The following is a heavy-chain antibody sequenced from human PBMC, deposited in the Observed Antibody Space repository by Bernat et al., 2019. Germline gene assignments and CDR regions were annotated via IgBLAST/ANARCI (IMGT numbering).Heavy chain of an antibody. CDR2: INSDGSST. CDR1: GFTFSSYW. Sequence: EVQLVESGGGLVQPGGSLRLSCAASGFTFSSYWMHWVRQAPGKGRVWVSRINSDGSSTSYAASVKGRFTISRDNATTTLYLQMNSLRAEDTAVYYCARDRGCSGGSCIDWYFDLWGRGTLVTVSS. V-gene: IGHV3-74*01. J-gene: IGHJ2*01. D-gene: IGHD2-15*01. CDR3: ARDRGCSGGSCIDWYFDL.